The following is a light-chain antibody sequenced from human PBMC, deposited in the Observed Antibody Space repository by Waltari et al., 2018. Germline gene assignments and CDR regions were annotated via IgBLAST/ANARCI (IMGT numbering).Light chain of an antibody. CDR3: CSYAGSGTYV. CDR1: TSDVGRYNL. Sequence: QSALTQPASVSGTPGQSITLSCPGSTSDVGRYNLASWYQHHPGKAPKLMSWEVIKRPSGVSNRFSGSKSGNTASLTISGLQAEDEADYYCCSYAGSGTYVFGTGTKVTVL. J-gene: IGLJ1*01. CDR2: EVI. V-gene: IGLV2-23*02.